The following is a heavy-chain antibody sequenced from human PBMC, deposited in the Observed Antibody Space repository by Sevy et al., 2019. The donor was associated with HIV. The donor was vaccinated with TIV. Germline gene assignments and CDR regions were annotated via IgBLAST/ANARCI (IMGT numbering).Heavy chain of an antibody. Sequence: SQTLSLTCTVSGGSISSSSYYWGWIRQPPGKGLEWIGSIYYSGSTYCNPSLKSRVTISVDTSKNQFSLKLSSVTAADTAVYYCARHGTTPFFNWFDPWGQGTLVTVS. CDR1: GGSISSSSYY. CDR3: ARHGTTPFFNWFDP. CDR2: IYYSGST. V-gene: IGHV4-39*01. J-gene: IGHJ5*02. D-gene: IGHD1-1*01.